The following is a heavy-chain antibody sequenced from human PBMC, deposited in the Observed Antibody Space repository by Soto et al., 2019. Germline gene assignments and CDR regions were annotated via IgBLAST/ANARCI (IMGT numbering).Heavy chain of an antibody. V-gene: IGHV1-2*04. D-gene: IGHD1-26*01. CDR2: INPNSGGT. J-gene: IGHJ4*02. CDR3: ASAKTSGPGGGTTTSFDY. CDR1: GYTFTGYY. Sequence: QVQLVQSGAEVKKPGASVKVSCKASGYTFTGYYMYWVRQAPGQGLEWMGWINPNSGGTNYAQKFQGWVTMTRDTSISTAYMELSRLRSDDTAVYYCASAKTSGPGGGTTTSFDYWGQGTLVTVSS.